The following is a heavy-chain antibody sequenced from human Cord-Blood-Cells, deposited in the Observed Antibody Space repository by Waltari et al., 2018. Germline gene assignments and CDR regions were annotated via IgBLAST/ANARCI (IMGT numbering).Heavy chain of an antibody. CDR2: IYTSGST. Sequence: QVQLQESGPGLVKPSETLSLTCTVSGGSISSYYWSWIRQPAGKGLEWIGRIYTSGSTNYNPSLKSRVTMSVDTSKNQFSLKLSSVTAADTAVYYCAREDREKGSSWYFDYWGQGTLVTVSS. D-gene: IGHD6-13*01. CDR1: GGSISSYY. V-gene: IGHV4-4*07. CDR3: AREDREKGSSWYFDY. J-gene: IGHJ4*02.